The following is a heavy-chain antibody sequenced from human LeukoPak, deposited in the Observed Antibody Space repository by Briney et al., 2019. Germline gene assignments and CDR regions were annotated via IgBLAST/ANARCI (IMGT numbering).Heavy chain of an antibody. CDR3: AKDPDIEQYCGGDCYPTSAFDY. D-gene: IGHD2-21*02. J-gene: IGHJ4*02. CDR2: INHSGST. V-gene: IGHV4-34*01. Sequence: SETLSLTCAVYGGSFSGYYWSWIRQPPGKGLEWIGEINHSGSTNYNPSLKSRVTISVDTSKSQFSLKLSSVTAADTAVYYCAKDPDIEQYCGGDCYPTSAFDYWGQGTLVTVSS. CDR1: GGSFSGYY.